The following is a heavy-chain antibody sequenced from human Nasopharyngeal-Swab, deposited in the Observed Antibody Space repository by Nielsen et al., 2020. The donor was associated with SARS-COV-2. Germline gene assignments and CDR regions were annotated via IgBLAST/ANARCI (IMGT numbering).Heavy chain of an antibody. V-gene: IGHV3-23*01. Sequence: GGSLRLSCAASGFTFSSYAMSWVRQAPGKGLEWVSAISGSGGSTYYADSVKGRFTISRDNSKNTLYLQMNSLRAEDTAVYYCAKGILPGRYDRTYDAFDIWGQGTMVTVSS. CDR3: AKGILPGRYDRTYDAFDI. CDR1: GFTFSSYA. CDR2: ISGSGGST. J-gene: IGHJ3*02. D-gene: IGHD3-22*01.